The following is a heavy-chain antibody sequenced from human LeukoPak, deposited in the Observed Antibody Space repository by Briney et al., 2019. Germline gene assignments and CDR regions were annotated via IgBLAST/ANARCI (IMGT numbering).Heavy chain of an antibody. Sequence: SETLSLTCAVSGYSLGENISWGWIRRSPGKGLEWIGRIYGRASTSYNPSLMNRVTMSVDTSKNHFSLQLTSVTAADTAVYYCARYDSRGSASTKFDYWGPGIQVTVSS. CDR3: ARYDSRGSASTKFDY. V-gene: IGHV4-38-2*01. CDR2: IYGRAST. J-gene: IGHJ4*02. D-gene: IGHD3-3*01. CDR1: GYSLGENIS.